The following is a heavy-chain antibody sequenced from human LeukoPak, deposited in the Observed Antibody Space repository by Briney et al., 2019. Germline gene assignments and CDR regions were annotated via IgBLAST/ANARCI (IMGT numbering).Heavy chain of an antibody. D-gene: IGHD3-22*01. CDR2: ISYSGST. J-gene: IGHJ4*02. V-gene: IGHV4-39*01. CDR1: NDSITSSRYY. CDR3: ARLVYSSGYYLIFTY. Sequence: TSETLSLTCTVSNDSITSSRYYWGRIRQPPGKGLEWIGSISYSGSTYYNPSLKSRVTIYIDTSKNQFSLKLSSVTAADTAVNYCARLVYSSGYYLIFTYWGQGTLVTVSS.